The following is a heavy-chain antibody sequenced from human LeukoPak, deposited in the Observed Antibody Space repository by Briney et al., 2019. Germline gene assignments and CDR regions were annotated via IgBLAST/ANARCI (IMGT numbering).Heavy chain of an antibody. Sequence: SETLSLTCTVSGGSISSGSYYWSWIRQPAGKGLEWIGRIYTSGSTNYNPSLKSRVTISVDTSKNQFSLKLSSVTAADTAVYYCARFSSIAAAFDYWGLGTLVTVSS. CDR2: IYTSGST. CDR3: ARFSSIAAAFDY. J-gene: IGHJ4*02. V-gene: IGHV4-61*02. CDR1: GGSISSGSYY. D-gene: IGHD6-13*01.